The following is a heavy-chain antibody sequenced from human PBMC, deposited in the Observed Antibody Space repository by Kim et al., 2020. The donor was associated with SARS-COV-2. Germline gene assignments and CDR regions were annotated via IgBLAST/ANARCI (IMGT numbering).Heavy chain of an antibody. CDR3: AKDPGKGDYYYYGMDV. CDR1: GFTFSSYG. D-gene: IGHD1-26*01. CDR2: ISYDGSNT. V-gene: IGHV3-30*18. Sequence: GGSLRLSCAASGFTFSSYGMPWVRQAPGKGLEWVAVISYDGSNTYYADSVKGRFTISRDNSKNTLYLQMNSLRAEDTAVYYCAKDPGKGDYYYYGMDVWGRGTTVTVSS. J-gene: IGHJ6*02.